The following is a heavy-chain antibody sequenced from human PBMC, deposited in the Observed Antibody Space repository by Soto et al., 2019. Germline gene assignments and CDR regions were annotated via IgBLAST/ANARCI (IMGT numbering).Heavy chain of an antibody. CDR2: IIPIFATV. V-gene: IGHV1-69*01. D-gene: IGHD5-18*01. CDR1: GGSFSSNP. Sequence: QVQLVQSGSEVKKPGSSVKVSCKASGGSFSSNPISWVRQAPGQGLEWMAGIIPIFATVHYAQKFQGRVTITADESTSTAYMELTSLRSEDTAVYFCARGGRGYSSAPRDYFDYWGQGPLVTVSS. J-gene: IGHJ4*02. CDR3: ARGGRGYSSAPRDYFDY.